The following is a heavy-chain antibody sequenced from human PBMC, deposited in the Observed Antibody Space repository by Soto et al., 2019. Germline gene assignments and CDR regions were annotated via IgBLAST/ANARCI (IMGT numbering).Heavy chain of an antibody. V-gene: IGHV3-30*18. CDR1: GFTFSSYG. CDR2: ISYDGSNK. Sequence: QVQLVESGGGVVQPGRSLRLSCAASGFTFSSYGMHWVRQAPGKGLEWVAGISYDGSNKYYADSVKGRFTISRDNSKNTLYLQMNSLRAEDTAVYYCAKDAPGYCSGGSCPPAFAPWGQGTLVTVSS. D-gene: IGHD2-15*01. J-gene: IGHJ5*02. CDR3: AKDAPGYCSGGSCPPAFAP.